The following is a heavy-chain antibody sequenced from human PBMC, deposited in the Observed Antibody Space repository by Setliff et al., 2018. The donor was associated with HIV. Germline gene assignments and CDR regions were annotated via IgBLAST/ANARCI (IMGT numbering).Heavy chain of an antibody. CDR3: ARTVMSGDDY. D-gene: IGHD3-16*01. CDR2: INQSGST. Sequence: PSETLSLTCAVYGRSLSGYYWSWIRQPPGKGLEWIGEINQSGSTNYHPSLKSRVTISVDTSKNQFSLKLSSVTAADTAVYYCARTVMSGDDYWGQGTLVTVSS. V-gene: IGHV4-34*01. J-gene: IGHJ4*02. CDR1: GRSLSGYY.